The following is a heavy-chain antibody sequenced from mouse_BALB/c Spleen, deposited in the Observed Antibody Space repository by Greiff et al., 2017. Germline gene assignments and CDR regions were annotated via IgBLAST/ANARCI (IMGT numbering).Heavy chain of an antibody. CDR1: GYSITSGYY. CDR2: ISYDGSN. D-gene: IGHD2-10*02. J-gene: IGHJ4*01. CDR3: AREYGNYNYYAMDY. V-gene: IGHV3-6*02. Sequence: EVQLVESGPGLVKPSQSLSLTCSVTGYSITSGYYWNWIRQFPGNKLEWMGYISYDGSNNYNPSLKNRISITRDTSKNQFFLKLNSVTTEDTATYYCAREYGNYNYYAMDYWGQGTSVTVSS.